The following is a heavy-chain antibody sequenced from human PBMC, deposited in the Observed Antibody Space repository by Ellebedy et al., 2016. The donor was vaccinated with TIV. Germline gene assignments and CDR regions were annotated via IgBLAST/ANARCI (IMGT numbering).Heavy chain of an antibody. V-gene: IGHV3-7*01. Sequence: GGSLRLSCAASGFTFSNYWMSWVRQAPGKGLEWVANVKQDGSEENYVDSVEGRFAISRDNAKNSMYLQMNSLRDEDTAVYYCARDQWLGRAYYFDYWGQGTLLTVSS. J-gene: IGHJ4*02. D-gene: IGHD6-19*01. CDR1: GFTFSNYW. CDR2: VKQDGSEE. CDR3: ARDQWLGRAYYFDY.